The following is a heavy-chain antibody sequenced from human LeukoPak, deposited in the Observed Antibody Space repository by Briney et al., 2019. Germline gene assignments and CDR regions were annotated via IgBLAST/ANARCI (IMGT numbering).Heavy chain of an antibody. CDR1: GGSISSGDYP. J-gene: IGHJ4*03. CDR3: ARGFYGSGSQFDY. Sequence: PSQTLSLTCAVSGGSISSGDYPWSWIRQPPGKGLEWIGYIFHTGHTSYNPSLKSRVTISVDMSKNQLSLKLSSVTAADTAVYYCARGFYGSGSQFDYWGQGTTVTVSS. D-gene: IGHD3-10*01. V-gene: IGHV4-30-2*01. CDR2: IFHTGHT.